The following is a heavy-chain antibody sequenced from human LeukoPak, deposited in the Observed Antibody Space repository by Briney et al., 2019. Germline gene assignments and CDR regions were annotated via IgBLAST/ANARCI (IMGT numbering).Heavy chain of an antibody. Sequence: SETLSLTCAVYGGSFSGYYWSWIRQPPGKGLEWIGEINHSGSTNYNPSLKSRVTISVDTPKYQFSLKLSSVTAADTAVYYCAGADYDSSGYYRFWGQGTLVTVSS. CDR1: GGSFSGYY. D-gene: IGHD3-22*01. CDR3: AGADYDSSGYYRF. CDR2: INHSGST. V-gene: IGHV4-34*01. J-gene: IGHJ4*02.